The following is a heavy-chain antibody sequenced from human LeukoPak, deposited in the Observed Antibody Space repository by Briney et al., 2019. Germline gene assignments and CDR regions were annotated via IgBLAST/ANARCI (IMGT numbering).Heavy chain of an antibody. D-gene: IGHD2-2*01. J-gene: IGHJ5*02. V-gene: IGHV5-51*01. Sequence: GESLKISCKGSGYSFTSYWIGWVRQMPGKGLEWMGIIYPGDSDTRYSPSFQGQVTISADKSISTAYLQWSSLKASDTAMYYCARRGSCSSTSCSKWFDPWGQGTPVTVSS. CDR2: IYPGDSDT. CDR3: ARRGSCSSTSCSKWFDP. CDR1: GYSFTSYW.